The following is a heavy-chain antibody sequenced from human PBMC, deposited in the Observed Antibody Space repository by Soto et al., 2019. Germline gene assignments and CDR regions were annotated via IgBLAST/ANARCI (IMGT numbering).Heavy chain of an antibody. Sequence: QVQLQESGPGLVKPSQTLSLTCTVSCGSISSGGYYWSWIRQHPGKGLEWIGYIYYSGSTYYNPSLKSRVTISVETSKNHFSLKLSSVTAADTAVYYCARRLLWFGESPGAFDIWGQGTMVTVSS. V-gene: IGHV4-31*03. CDR2: IYYSGST. J-gene: IGHJ3*02. CDR1: CGSISSGGYY. D-gene: IGHD3-10*01. CDR3: ARRLLWFGESPGAFDI.